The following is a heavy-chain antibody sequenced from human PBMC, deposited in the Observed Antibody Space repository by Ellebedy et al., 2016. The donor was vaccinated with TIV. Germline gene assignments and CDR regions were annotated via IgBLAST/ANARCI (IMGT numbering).Heavy chain of an antibody. CDR1: GYSISSGYY. CDR2: MYHSGSP. V-gene: IGHV4-38-2*02. D-gene: IGHD4-23*01. CDR3: ARDGAGRWDY. Sequence: MPSETLSLTCTVSGYSISSGYYWGWIRQPPGRGLEWIGSMYHSGSPYYSPSLKSRVTISGDTSKNQLSLTLSSVTAADTDVYYCARDGAGRWDYWGPGNLVTVSS. J-gene: IGHJ4*02.